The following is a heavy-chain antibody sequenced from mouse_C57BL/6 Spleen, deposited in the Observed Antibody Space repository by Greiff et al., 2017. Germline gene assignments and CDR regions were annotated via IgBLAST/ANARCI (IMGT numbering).Heavy chain of an antibody. CDR1: GYTFTSYW. D-gene: IGHD1-1*01. V-gene: IGHV1-59*01. J-gene: IGHJ2*01. CDR3: ARSYYGSSLYYFDY. Sequence: QVQLKQPGAELVRPGTSVKLSCKASGYTFTSYWMHWVKQRPGQGLEWIGVIDPSDSYTNYNQKFKGKATLTVDTSSSTAYMQLSSLTSEDSAVYYCARSYYGSSLYYFDYWGQGTTLTVSS. CDR2: IDPSDSYT.